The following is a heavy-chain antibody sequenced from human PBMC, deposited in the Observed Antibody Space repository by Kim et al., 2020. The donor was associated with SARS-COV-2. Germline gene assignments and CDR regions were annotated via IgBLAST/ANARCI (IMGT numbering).Heavy chain of an antibody. Sequence: KSRVTMSVDTSKNQFSLKLSSVTAADTAVYYCASTVVPAAIQYYYYGMDVWGQGTTVTVSS. D-gene: IGHD2-2*02. CDR3: ASTVVPAAIQYYYYGMDV. V-gene: IGHV4-4*06. J-gene: IGHJ6*02.